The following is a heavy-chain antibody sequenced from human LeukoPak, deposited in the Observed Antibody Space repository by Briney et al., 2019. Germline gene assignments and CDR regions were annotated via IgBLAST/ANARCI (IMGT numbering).Heavy chain of an antibody. D-gene: IGHD3-16*01. CDR1: GITFSSYA. Sequence: GGSLRLSCVASGITFSSYAMTWVRQAPGKGLEWVSSMSTSSTYIYYADSIKGRFTISRDDARSLLYLQMDSLRAEDTAVYYCVRDFAFGFCNTTTCRYPFDSWGQGTLVTVSS. V-gene: IGHV3-21*06. CDR2: MSTSSTYI. J-gene: IGHJ4*02. CDR3: VRDFAFGFCNTTTCRYPFDS.